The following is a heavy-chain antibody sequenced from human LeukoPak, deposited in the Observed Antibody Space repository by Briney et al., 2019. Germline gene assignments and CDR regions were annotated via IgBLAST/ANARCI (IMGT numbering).Heavy chain of an antibody. V-gene: IGHV1-2*02. D-gene: IGHD6-19*01. CDR2: INPNSGST. CDR3: AREPPQWLVLGYDY. J-gene: IGHJ4*02. CDR1: GYTFTGYY. Sequence: ASVKVSCKASGYTFTGYYMHWVRQAPGQGLEWMGWINPNSGSTNYAQKFQGRVTMTRDTSISTAYMELSRLRSDDTAVYYCAREPPQWLVLGYDYWGQGTLVTVSS.